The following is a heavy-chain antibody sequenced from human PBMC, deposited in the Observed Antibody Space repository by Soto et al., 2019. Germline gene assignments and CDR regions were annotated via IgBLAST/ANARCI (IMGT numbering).Heavy chain of an antibody. CDR3: VRTLYGDNVDY. Sequence: QVQLVQSGAEVKKPGASVKVSCKASGYTFTSYDINWVRQATGQGLEWMGWITPNSGNSADAQKFQARVTMTRNTSISTANMELSSLRSEDTAVYYCVRTLYGDNVDYWGQGTLVTVSS. CDR2: ITPNSGNS. J-gene: IGHJ4*02. V-gene: IGHV1-8*01. D-gene: IGHD4-17*01. CDR1: GYTFTSYD.